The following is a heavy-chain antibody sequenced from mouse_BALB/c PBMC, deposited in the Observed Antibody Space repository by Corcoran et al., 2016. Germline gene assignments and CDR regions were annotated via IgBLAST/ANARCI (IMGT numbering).Heavy chain of an antibody. D-gene: IGHD1-1*01. CDR3: ARGGYGSSYARDY. Sequence: QVQLQQSGTELVKPGALVKISCKASGYTFTSYDINWVKQRPGQGLEWIGWIYPGDGSTKYNEKFKGKATLTADKSSSTAYMQLSSLTSENSAVYFCARGGYGSSYARDYWGQGTSVTVSS. CDR2: IYPGDGST. J-gene: IGHJ4*01. CDR1: GYTFTSYD. V-gene: IGHV1S56*01.